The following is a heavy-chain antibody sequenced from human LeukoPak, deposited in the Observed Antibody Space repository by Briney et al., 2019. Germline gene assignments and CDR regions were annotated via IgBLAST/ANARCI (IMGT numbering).Heavy chain of an antibody. CDR3: ARAPTGFLKAYYYGMDV. CDR2: ISSSSSYT. V-gene: IGHV3-11*06. CDR1: GFAFSDYY. J-gene: IGHJ6*02. D-gene: IGHD1-1*01. Sequence: GGSLRLSCAASGFAFSDYYMSWVRQAPGKGVEWVSYISSSSSYTNYADSVKGRFTISRDNAKNSLYLQMNSLRAEDTAVYYCARAPTGFLKAYYYGMDVWGQGTTVTVSS.